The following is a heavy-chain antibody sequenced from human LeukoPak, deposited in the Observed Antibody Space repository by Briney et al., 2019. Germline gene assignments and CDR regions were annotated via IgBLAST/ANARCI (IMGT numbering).Heavy chain of an antibody. Sequence: GGSLRLSCAVSGFTFANYAMTWVRQAPGKGLESVSSISTDGTTYYAHSVKGRFTLSRDNSKNTLYLQMSSLRAEDTAVYYCAKDRNGWPTNFDSWGQGTLVTVSA. CDR2: ISTDGTT. D-gene: IGHD6-19*01. V-gene: IGHV3-23*01. CDR3: AKDRNGWPTNFDS. J-gene: IGHJ4*02. CDR1: GFTFANYA.